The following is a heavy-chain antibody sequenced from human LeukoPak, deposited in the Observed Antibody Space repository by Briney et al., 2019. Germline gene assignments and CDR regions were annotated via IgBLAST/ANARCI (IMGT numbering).Heavy chain of an antibody. J-gene: IGHJ4*02. CDR1: GFTFSDYY. Sequence: GGSLRLSCAASGFTFSDYYMSWIRQAPGKALEWVSYISSSGSTIYYADSVKGRFTISRDNAKNSLYLQMNSLRAEDTAVYYCARARTLYYFDYWGQGTLVTVSS. CDR2: ISSSGSTI. CDR3: ARARTLYYFDY. V-gene: IGHV3-11*01. D-gene: IGHD2/OR15-2a*01.